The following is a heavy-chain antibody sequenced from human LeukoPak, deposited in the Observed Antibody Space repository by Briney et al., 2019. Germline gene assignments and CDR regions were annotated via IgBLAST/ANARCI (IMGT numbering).Heavy chain of an antibody. Sequence: GGSLRLSCAASGSTFSSYSMNWVRQAPGKGLEWVSSISSSSSYIYYADSVKGRFTISRDNAKNSLYLQMNSLRAEDTAVYYCARDPGYYDSSGYLDYWGQGTLVTVSS. CDR1: GSTFSSYS. CDR3: ARDPGYYDSSGYLDY. J-gene: IGHJ4*02. CDR2: ISSSSSYI. V-gene: IGHV3-21*01. D-gene: IGHD3-22*01.